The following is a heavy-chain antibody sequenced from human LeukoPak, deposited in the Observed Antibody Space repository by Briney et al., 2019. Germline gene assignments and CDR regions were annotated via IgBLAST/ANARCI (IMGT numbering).Heavy chain of an antibody. Sequence: PGGSPRLSCAASGFTFNTYAMSLVRQAPGKGLEWVSGISGSGNTTSYADSVKGRFTIFRDNSKNTLHLQLNSLRAEDTAVYYCATVYCSSPRCSKVRGAEYFKHWGQGTLVTVSS. CDR2: ISGSGNTT. CDR1: GFTFNTYA. J-gene: IGHJ1*01. CDR3: ATVYCSSPRCSKVRGAEYFKH. D-gene: IGHD2-2*01. V-gene: IGHV3-23*01.